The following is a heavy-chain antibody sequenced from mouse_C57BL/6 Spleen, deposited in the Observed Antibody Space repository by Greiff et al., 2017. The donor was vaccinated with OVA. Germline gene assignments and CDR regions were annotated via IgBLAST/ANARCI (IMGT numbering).Heavy chain of an antibody. D-gene: IGHD1-1*01. CDR3: ARIPYYGSSPYAMDY. V-gene: IGHV5-17*01. CDR2: ISSGSSTI. J-gene: IGHJ4*01. Sequence: EVKLVESGGGLVKPGGSLKLSCAASGFTFSDYGMHWVRQAPEKGLEWVAYISSGSSTIYYADTVKGRFTISRDNAKNTLFLQMTSLRSEDTAMYYCARIPYYGSSPYAMDYWGQGTSVTVSS. CDR1: GFTFSDYG.